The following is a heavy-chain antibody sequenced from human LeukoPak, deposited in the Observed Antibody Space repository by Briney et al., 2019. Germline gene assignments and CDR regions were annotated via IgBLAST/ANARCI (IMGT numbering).Heavy chain of an antibody. CDR1: GFTFSDYY. CDR2: ISSSGSTI. J-gene: IGHJ4*02. CDR3: ARDGRNAYYDFWSGYSGVDY. V-gene: IGHV3-11*04. Sequence: PGGSLRLSRAASGFTFSDYYMSWIRQAPGKGLEWVSYISSSGSTIYYADSVKGRFTISRDNAKNSLYLQMNSLRAEDTAVYYCARDGRNAYYDFWSGYSGVDYWGQGTLVTVSS. D-gene: IGHD3-3*01.